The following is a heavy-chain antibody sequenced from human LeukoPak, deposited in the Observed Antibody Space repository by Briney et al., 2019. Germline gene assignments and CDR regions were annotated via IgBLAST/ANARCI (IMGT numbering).Heavy chain of an antibody. CDR3: ARESLTDIVVVGAFDI. D-gene: IGHD2-15*01. V-gene: IGHV3-74*01. CDR1: GFTFSRYW. Sequence: GGSLRLSCAASGFTFSRYWMNWVRQAPGKGPVWVSRINSDGSSTSYADSVKGRFTISRDNAKNTLYLQMNSLRAEDTAVYYCARESLTDIVVVGAFDIWGQGTMVTVSS. CDR2: INSDGSST. J-gene: IGHJ3*02.